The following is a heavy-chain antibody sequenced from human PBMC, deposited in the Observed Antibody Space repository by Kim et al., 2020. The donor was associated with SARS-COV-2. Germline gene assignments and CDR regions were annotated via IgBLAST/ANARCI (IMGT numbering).Heavy chain of an antibody. V-gene: IGHV4-39*01. Sequence: SETLSLTCTVSGGSISSSSYYWGWIRQPPGKGLEWIGSIYYSGSTYYNPSLKSRVTISVDTSKNQFSLKLSSVTAADTAVYYCASSSSWYWGPYNSDYWGQGTLVTVSS. CDR1: GGSISSSSYY. CDR2: IYYSGST. J-gene: IGHJ4*02. D-gene: IGHD6-13*01. CDR3: ASSSSWYWGPYNSDY.